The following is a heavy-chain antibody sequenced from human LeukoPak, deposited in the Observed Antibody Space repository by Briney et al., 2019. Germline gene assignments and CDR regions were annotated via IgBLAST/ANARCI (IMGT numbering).Heavy chain of an antibody. Sequence: GSLRLSCAASGFIVSSKYMSWVRQAPGKGLEWVSVIYSGGSTYYADSVKGRFTISRDNSKNTLYLQMNSLRPEETAVYYCARGGCSGGSCYRKVFDYWGQGTLVTVSS. J-gene: IGHJ4*02. CDR3: ARGGCSGGSCYRKVFDY. V-gene: IGHV3-53*05. D-gene: IGHD2-15*01. CDR1: GFIVSSKY. CDR2: IYSGGST.